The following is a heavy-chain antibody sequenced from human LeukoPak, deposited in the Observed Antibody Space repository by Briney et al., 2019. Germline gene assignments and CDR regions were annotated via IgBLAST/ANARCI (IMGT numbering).Heavy chain of an antibody. D-gene: IGHD3-3*01. CDR1: GYTFTSYD. CDR3: ARRLRFLEWLPTGAFDI. Sequence: GASVKVSCKASGYTFTSYDINWVRQATGQGLEWMGWMNPNSGNTGYAQKFQGRVTITRNTSISTAYMELSSLRSEDTAVYYCARRLRFLEWLPTGAFDIWGQGTMVTVSS. CDR2: MNPNSGNT. J-gene: IGHJ3*02. V-gene: IGHV1-8*03.